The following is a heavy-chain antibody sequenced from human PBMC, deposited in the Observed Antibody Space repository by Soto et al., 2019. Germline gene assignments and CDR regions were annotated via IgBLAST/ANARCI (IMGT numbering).Heavy chain of an antibody. V-gene: IGHV3-21*01. CDR2: ISSSSSYI. CDR1: GFTFSSYS. D-gene: IGHD2-2*01. J-gene: IGHJ6*03. CDR3: ASFVVPAAMPYYYYMDV. Sequence: GGSLILSCAASGFTFSSYSMNWVRQAPGKGLEWVSSISSSSSYIYYADSVKGRFTISRDNAKNSLYLQMNSLRAEDTAVYYCASFVVPAAMPYYYYMDVWGKGTTVTVSS.